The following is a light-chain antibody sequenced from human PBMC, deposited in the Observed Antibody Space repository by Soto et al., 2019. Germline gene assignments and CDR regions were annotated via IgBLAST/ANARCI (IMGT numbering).Light chain of an antibody. Sequence: EIVWTQSPGTLSLSPGERATLSCSASQSVTSSYLAWYQQKPGQAPRLLIYGASSRATGIPDRFSGSGSGTDFTLTISRLEPEDFAVYYCQQYGSSPPLSFGGGTKVDIK. CDR2: GAS. CDR1: QSVTSSY. V-gene: IGKV3-20*01. CDR3: QQYGSSPPLS. J-gene: IGKJ4*01.